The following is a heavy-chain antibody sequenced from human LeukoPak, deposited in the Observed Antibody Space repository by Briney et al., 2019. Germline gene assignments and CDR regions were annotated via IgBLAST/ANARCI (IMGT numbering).Heavy chain of an antibody. CDR1: GFTFSDSA. D-gene: IGHD6-19*01. CDR3: TKRLKTSGWYATFDH. Sequence: PGGSLRLSCAASGFTFSDSAMTWVRQTPGKGLDWVSLISFSGANTYYADSVKGRFAMSRDNSKDILYLQMNSLRVEDTAVYYCTKRLKTSGWYATFDHWGQGTLVTVSS. CDR2: ISFSGANT. J-gene: IGHJ4*02. V-gene: IGHV3-23*01.